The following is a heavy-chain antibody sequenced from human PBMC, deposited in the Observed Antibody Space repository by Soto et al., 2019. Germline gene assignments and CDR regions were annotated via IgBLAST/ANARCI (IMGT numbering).Heavy chain of an antibody. J-gene: IGHJ6*02. CDR1: GFTFRSYS. Sequence: EVQLVESGGGLVKPGGSLRLSCAASGFTFRSYSMNWVRQAPGKGLEWVSSISSSSFSINYADSVKGRFSISRDNAQKSLHLEMNNLGADDTAVYYCERNESSHIYGMDVWGQGTTVTVSS. CDR3: ERNESSHIYGMDV. CDR2: ISSSSFSI. V-gene: IGHV3-21*01. D-gene: IGHD6-6*01.